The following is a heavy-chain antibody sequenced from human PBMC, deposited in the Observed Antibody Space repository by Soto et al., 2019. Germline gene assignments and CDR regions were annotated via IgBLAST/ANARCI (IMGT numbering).Heavy chain of an antibody. V-gene: IGHV3-48*02. CDR1: GFTFSSYS. D-gene: IGHD6-6*01. CDR3: AREWQLVPYYYYGMDV. CDR2: ISSSSSTI. J-gene: IGHJ6*02. Sequence: GGSLRLSCAASGFTFSSYSMNWVRQAPGKGLEWVSYISSSSSTIYYADSVKGRFTISRDNAKNSLYLQMNSLRDEDTAVYYCAREWQLVPYYYYGMDVWGQGTTVTVSS.